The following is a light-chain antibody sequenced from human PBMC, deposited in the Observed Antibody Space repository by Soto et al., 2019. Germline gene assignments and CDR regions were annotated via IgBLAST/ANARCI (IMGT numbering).Light chain of an antibody. CDR2: AAS. Sequence: AIRMTQSPSSLSASTGVRVTITCRASQGISSYLAWYQQKPGKAPKRLSYAASTLQSGVPSRFSGSGSGTDFTLTISCLQSEDFATYYCQQYYSYPRPLGQGTKVEIK. V-gene: IGKV1-8*01. CDR1: QGISSY. CDR3: QQYYSYPRP. J-gene: IGKJ1*01.